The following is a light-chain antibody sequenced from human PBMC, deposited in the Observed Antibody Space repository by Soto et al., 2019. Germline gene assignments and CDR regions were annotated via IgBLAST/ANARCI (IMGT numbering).Light chain of an antibody. Sequence: DIQITQSPSTLSASVGDRVTITCRASQSISSWLAWYQQKPGKAPTLLIYKASSLESGVPSRFSGSGSGTEFTLTISSLQPDDFATYYCQQYNSYSSTFGQGTKLEFK. V-gene: IGKV1-5*03. CDR2: KAS. J-gene: IGKJ2*02. CDR3: QQYNSYSST. CDR1: QSISSW.